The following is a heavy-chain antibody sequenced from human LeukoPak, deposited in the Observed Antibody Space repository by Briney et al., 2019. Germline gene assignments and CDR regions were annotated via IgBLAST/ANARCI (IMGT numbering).Heavy chain of an antibody. CDR3: AKGSREWEVLDAFDI. V-gene: IGHV3-23*01. CDR1: GLTFSNYG. Sequence: PGGSLRHSCAASGLTFSNYGLNWVRQAPGKGLEWVSGISGSGARRDYEDSVKGRFTISRDNAKNTLYLQMNSLRAEDTAVYYCAKGSREWEVLDAFDIWGQGTMVTVSS. D-gene: IGHD1-26*01. J-gene: IGHJ3*02. CDR2: ISGSGARR.